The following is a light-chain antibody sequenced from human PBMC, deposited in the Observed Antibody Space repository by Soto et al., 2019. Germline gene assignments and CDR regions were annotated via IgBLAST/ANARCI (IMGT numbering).Light chain of an antibody. Sequence: DIQLTQSPSFLSASVGDRVTITCRASQDINTYLAWYQQKPGKDPKLLIFAASTLQNGVPSRFSGSGSGTEFTVTITSLQPEDFATYYCQQRKSYPITFGQGTRREIK. CDR1: QDINTY. CDR3: QQRKSYPIT. J-gene: IGKJ5*01. CDR2: AAS. V-gene: IGKV1-9*01.